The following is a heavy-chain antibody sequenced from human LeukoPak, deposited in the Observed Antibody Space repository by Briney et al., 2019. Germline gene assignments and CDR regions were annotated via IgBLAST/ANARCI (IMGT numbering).Heavy chain of an antibody. D-gene: IGHD6-13*01. CDR2: IYYSGST. CDR3: ARGIAAAGHHFDY. V-gene: IGHV4-30-4*08. CDR1: GGSISSGDYY. Sequence: SQTLSLTCTVSGGSISSGDYYWRWIRQPRGKGLEWIGYIYYSGSTYYNPSLKSRVTISVDTSKNQFSLKLSSVTAADTAVYYCARGIAAAGHHFDYWGQGTLVTVSS. J-gene: IGHJ4*02.